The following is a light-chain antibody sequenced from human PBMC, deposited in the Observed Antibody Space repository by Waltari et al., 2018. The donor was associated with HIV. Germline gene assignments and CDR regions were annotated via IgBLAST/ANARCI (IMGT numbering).Light chain of an antibody. Sequence: QSALTQPPSVSGSPGQSVTISCTGTSSDVGTSNRVSWYQQPTGTAPKLMIYGDSNRPSGVPDRCSWSKSGNTAALTISGLQAECGADYYCSLYTSSNILVGGGTKLTVL. J-gene: IGLJ2*01. CDR3: SLYTSSNIL. CDR1: SSDVGTSNR. CDR2: GDS. V-gene: IGLV2-18*01.